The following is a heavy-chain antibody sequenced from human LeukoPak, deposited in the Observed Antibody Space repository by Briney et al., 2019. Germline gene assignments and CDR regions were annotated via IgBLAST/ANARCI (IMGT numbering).Heavy chain of an antibody. D-gene: IGHD3-10*01. J-gene: IGHJ4*02. Sequence: PGRSLRLSCAASGFTFDDYAMHWVRQAPGKGLEWVSGISWNSGSIGYADSVKGRFIISRDNAKNSLYLQMNSLRAEDTALYYCAKDIGITMVRGVTFDYWGQGTLVTVSS. CDR3: AKDIGITMVRGVTFDY. CDR2: ISWNSGSI. CDR1: GFTFDDYA. V-gene: IGHV3-9*01.